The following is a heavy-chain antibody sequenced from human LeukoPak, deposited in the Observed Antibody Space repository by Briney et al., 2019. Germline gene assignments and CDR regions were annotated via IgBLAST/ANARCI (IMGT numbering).Heavy chain of an antibody. D-gene: IGHD4-17*01. CDR3: ATGDGDSRYYFDS. CDR2: INSDGSST. CDR1: GFTFSSYS. J-gene: IGHJ4*02. V-gene: IGHV3-74*01. Sequence: GGSLRLSCAASGFTFSSYSMHWVRQAPGKGLVWVSRINSDGSSTNYADSVKGRFTISRDNAKNTLFLEMNSLRAEDTAVYYCATGDGDSRYYFDSWGQGTQVTVSS.